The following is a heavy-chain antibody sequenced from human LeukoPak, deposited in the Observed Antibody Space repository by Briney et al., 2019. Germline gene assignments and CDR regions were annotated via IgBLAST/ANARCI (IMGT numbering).Heavy chain of an antibody. CDR2: IYYSGST. J-gene: IGHJ4*02. V-gene: IGHV4-39*07. CDR1: GGSISSSSYY. CDR3: AREPAYYYDSSGYSV. D-gene: IGHD3-22*01. Sequence: SETLSLTCTVSGGSISSSSYYWGWIRQPPGKGLEWIGSIYYSGSTYYNPSLKSRVTISVDTSKNQFSLKLSSVTAADTAVYYCAREPAYYYDSSGYSVWGQGTLVTVSS.